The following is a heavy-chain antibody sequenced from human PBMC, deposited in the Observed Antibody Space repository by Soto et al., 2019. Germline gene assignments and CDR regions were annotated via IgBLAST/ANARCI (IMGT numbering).Heavy chain of an antibody. V-gene: IGHV3-23*01. D-gene: IGHD2-2*01. CDR3: XXXPVRLMWDIVVVPAADNDYYFDY. CDR2: ISGSGGST. Sequence: EVQLLESGGGLVQPGGSLRLSCAASGFTFSSYAMSWVRQAPGKGLXWVXAISGSGGSTYYADSVKGRFTISRDNSXXXXXXXXXXXXXXXXXXXXXXXXPVRLMWDIVVVPAADNDYYFDYWGQGTLVTVXS. CDR1: GFTFSSYA. J-gene: IGHJ4*02.